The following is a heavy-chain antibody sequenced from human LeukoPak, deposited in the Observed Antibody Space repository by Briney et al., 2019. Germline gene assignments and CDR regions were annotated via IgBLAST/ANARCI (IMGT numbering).Heavy chain of an antibody. D-gene: IGHD3-16*01. V-gene: IGHV4-59*01. Sequence: SETLSLTCTVSGGSISSYYWSWIRQPPGKGLEWIGYVYYSGSTNYNPSLKSRVTISVDTSKNQFSLKLSSVTAADTAVYYCARDALGGAAIDYWGQGTLVTVSS. CDR1: GGSISSYY. CDR3: ARDALGGAAIDY. J-gene: IGHJ4*02. CDR2: VYYSGST.